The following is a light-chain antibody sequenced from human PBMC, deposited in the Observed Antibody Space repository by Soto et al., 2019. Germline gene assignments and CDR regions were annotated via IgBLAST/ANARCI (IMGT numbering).Light chain of an antibody. CDR1: QSVSSN. V-gene: IGKV3-15*01. J-gene: IGKJ4*01. CDR3: QQYKNWPPLT. CDR2: GAF. Sequence: EIVMTQSPATLSVSPGERATLSCRASQSVSSNLAWYQQKPGQAARLLIYGAFTRATGIPVRFSGSGSGTEFTLTISSLQSEDFAIYYCQQYKNWPPLTFGGGTKVEIK.